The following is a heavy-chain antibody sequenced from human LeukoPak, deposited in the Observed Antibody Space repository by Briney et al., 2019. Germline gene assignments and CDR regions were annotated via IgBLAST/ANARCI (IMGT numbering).Heavy chain of an antibody. CDR2: ISYDGSNK. Sequence: PGGSLRLSRAASGFTFSSYAMHWVRQAPGKGLEWVAVISYDGSNKYYADSVKGRFTISRDNSKNTLYLQMNSLRAEDTAVYYCATSPHGEHRQLLDAPLDYWGQGTLVTVSS. CDR3: ATSPHGEHRQLLDAPLDY. V-gene: IGHV3-30-3*01. CDR1: GFTFSSYA. D-gene: IGHD2-2*01. J-gene: IGHJ4*02.